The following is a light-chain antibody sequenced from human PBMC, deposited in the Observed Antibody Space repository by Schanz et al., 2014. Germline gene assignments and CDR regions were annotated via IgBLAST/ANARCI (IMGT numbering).Light chain of an antibody. CDR1: SSDAGGFTY. J-gene: IGLJ2*01. CDR3: SSYAGSNSFVV. V-gene: IGLV2-11*01. Sequence: QSALTQPRSVSGSPGQSVTISCTGVSSDAGGFTYVSWYQQLPGKAPKLMIYDVSKRPSGVPARFSGSMSGNTASLTVSGLQAEDEADYYCSSYAGSNSFVVFGGGTKVTVL. CDR2: DVS.